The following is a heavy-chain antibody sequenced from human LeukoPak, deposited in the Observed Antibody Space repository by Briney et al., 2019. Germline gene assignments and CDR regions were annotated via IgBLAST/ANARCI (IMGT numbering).Heavy chain of an antibody. CDR2: IKKDGSEK. Sequence: GGSLRLSCAASGFTFSSYAMSWVRQAPGKGLEWVANIKKDGSEKYYVDSVKGRFTISRDNAKNSMYLQMNSLRAEDTAVYYCARGLYSSTTYYFDYWGQGTLVTVSS. J-gene: IGHJ4*02. CDR1: GFTFSSYA. CDR3: ARGLYSSTTYYFDY. V-gene: IGHV3-7*03. D-gene: IGHD6-13*01.